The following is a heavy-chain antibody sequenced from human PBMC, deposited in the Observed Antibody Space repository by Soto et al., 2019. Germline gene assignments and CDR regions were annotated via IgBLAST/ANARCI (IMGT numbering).Heavy chain of an antibody. V-gene: IGHV4-59*01. CDR3: ARYTLLRDYGFSNWFDP. CDR2: VYYSGST. J-gene: IGHJ5*02. Sequence: SETLSLTCTVSGGSISSYYWSWIRQPPGKGLEWIGYVYYSGSTNYNPSLKSRVTISVDTSKNQFSLKLSSVTAADTAVYYCARYTLLRDYGFSNWFDPWGQGTLVTVS. D-gene: IGHD4-17*01. CDR1: GGSISSYY.